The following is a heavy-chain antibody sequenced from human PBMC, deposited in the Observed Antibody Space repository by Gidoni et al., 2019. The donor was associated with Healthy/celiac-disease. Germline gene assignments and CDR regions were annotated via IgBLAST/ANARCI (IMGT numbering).Heavy chain of an antibody. CDR2: IYWDDDK. D-gene: IGHD6-6*01. Sequence: QITLKESGPTLVKPTQTLTLTCTFSGFSLSTSGVGVGWIRQPPGKALEWLALIYWDDDKRYSPSLKSRLTITKDTSKNQVVLTMTNMDPVDTATYYCAHSQIYLYSSWSDNWFDPWGQGTLVTVSS. CDR3: AHSQIYLYSSWSDNWFDP. V-gene: IGHV2-5*02. J-gene: IGHJ5*02. CDR1: GFSLSTSGVG.